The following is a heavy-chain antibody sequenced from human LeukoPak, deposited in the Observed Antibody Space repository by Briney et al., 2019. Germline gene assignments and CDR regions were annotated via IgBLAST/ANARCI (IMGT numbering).Heavy chain of an antibody. CDR2: IYYSGST. Sequence: SETLSLTCTVSGGSISSYYWSWIRQPPGKGLEWIGYIYYSGSTNYNPSLKSRVTISVDTSKNQFSLKLSSVTAADTAVYYCARGKAYCSGGSCYPLDYWGQGTLVTVSS. CDR3: ARGKAYCSGGSCYPLDY. J-gene: IGHJ4*02. D-gene: IGHD2-15*01. CDR1: GGSISSYY. V-gene: IGHV4-59*12.